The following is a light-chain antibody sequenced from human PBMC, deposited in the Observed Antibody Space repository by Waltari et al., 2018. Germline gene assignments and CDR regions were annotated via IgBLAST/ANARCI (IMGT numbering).Light chain of an antibody. CDR3: QHTFETPYS. J-gene: IGKJ2*01. CDR1: ENIGSY. Sequence: DIQMTQSPSSLSASIGDRVTITCRASENIGSYLNWYQQRTGEAPKHLIYATSTMQTEVPSRFSGSGSRTDFTLTISSLQPEDFATYYCQHTFETPYSFGQGTKLESK. CDR2: ATS. V-gene: IGKV1-39*01.